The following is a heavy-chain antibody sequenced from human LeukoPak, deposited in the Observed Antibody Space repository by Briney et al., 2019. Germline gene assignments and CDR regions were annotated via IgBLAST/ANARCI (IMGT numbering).Heavy chain of an antibody. CDR2: ISAYNGNT. Sequence: ASAKVSCKASGYTFTSYGISWVRQAPGQGLEWMGWISAYNGNTDYAQKLQGRVTMTTDTSTSTAYMELRSLRSDDTAVYYCARDVRGKGYFDYWGQGTLVTVSS. CDR3: ARDVRGKGYFDY. V-gene: IGHV1-18*01. D-gene: IGHD3-10*02. CDR1: GYTFTSYG. J-gene: IGHJ4*02.